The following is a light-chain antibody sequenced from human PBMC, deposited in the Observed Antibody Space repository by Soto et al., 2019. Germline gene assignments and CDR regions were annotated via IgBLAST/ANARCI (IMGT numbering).Light chain of an antibody. J-gene: IGKJ1*01. CDR2: GTS. CDR3: QQYNNWPPIT. CDR1: QSVRSSY. Sequence: EFVLTQSPGTPSLSPGERATLSCRARQSVRSSYSAWYQQKPGQAPRLLIYGTSNRATGIPARFSGSGSGTEFTLTISSLQSEDFAVYYCQQYNNWPPITFGQGTKVDIK. V-gene: IGKV3D-15*01.